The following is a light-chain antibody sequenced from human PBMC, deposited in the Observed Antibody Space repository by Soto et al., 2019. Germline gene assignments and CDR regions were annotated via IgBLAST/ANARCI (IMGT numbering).Light chain of an antibody. Sequence: IRMTQSPSSLSASTGDRVTITCRASQGISSYLAWYQQKPGKAPKLLIYAASTLQSGVPSRFSGSGSGTDFTLTISCLQSEDFATYYCQQYYSYPPWTFGQGTKV. CDR2: AAS. CDR3: QQYYSYPPWT. CDR1: QGISSY. J-gene: IGKJ1*01. V-gene: IGKV1-8*01.